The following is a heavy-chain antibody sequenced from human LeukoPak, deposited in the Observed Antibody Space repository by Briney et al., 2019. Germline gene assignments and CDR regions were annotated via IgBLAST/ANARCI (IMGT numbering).Heavy chain of an antibody. Sequence: GGSLRLSCAASGFTFSSYAMSWVRQAPGKGLEWVSAISGSGGSTYYADSVKGRFTISRDNSKNTLYLQMNSLIAEDTAVYYCAKGAREPPNYYGSGSYWALFDYWGQGTLVTVSS. J-gene: IGHJ4*02. CDR2: ISGSGGST. CDR3: AKGAREPPNYYGSGSYWALFDY. V-gene: IGHV3-23*01. D-gene: IGHD3-10*01. CDR1: GFTFSSYA.